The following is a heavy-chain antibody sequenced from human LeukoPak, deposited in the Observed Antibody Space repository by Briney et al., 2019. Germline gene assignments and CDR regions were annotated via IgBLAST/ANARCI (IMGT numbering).Heavy chain of an antibody. CDR2: IYTSGST. CDR1: GGSISSGSYY. J-gene: IGHJ4*02. Sequence: PSETLSLTCTVSGGSISSGSYYWSWIRQPAGKGLEWIGRIYTSGSTNYNPSLKSRVTISVDTSKNQFSLKLSSVTAADTAVYYCARDKAVAGLFDHWGQGTLVTVSS. D-gene: IGHD6-19*01. CDR3: ARDKAVAGLFDH. V-gene: IGHV4-61*02.